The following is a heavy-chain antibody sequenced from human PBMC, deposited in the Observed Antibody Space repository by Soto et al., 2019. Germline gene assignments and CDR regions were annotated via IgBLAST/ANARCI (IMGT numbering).Heavy chain of an antibody. D-gene: IGHD5-12*01. CDR1: GYTLTELS. V-gene: IGHV1-24*01. J-gene: IGHJ4*02. Sequence: GASVKVSCKVSGYTLTELSMHWVRQAPGKGLEWMGGFDPEDGETIYAQKFQGRVTMTEDTSTDTAYMELSSLRSEDTAVYYCATVLGVRLRQKGYFDYWRQGTLVTVSS. CDR3: ATVLGVRLRQKGYFDY. CDR2: FDPEDGET.